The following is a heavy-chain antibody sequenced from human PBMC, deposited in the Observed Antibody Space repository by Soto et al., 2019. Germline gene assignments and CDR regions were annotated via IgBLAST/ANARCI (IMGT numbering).Heavy chain of an antibody. CDR2: INPSGGST. Sequence: QVQLVQSGAEVKKPGASVKVSCKASGYTFTSYYMHWVRQAPGQGLEWMGIINPSGGSTSYAQKLQGRVTMTRDTSTSTVYMELSSLRSEDTAVYYCARDSGDIVVVPAAYPMDVWGKGTTVTVSS. V-gene: IGHV1-46*03. CDR3: ARDSGDIVVVPAAYPMDV. J-gene: IGHJ6*04. D-gene: IGHD2-2*01. CDR1: GYTFTSYY.